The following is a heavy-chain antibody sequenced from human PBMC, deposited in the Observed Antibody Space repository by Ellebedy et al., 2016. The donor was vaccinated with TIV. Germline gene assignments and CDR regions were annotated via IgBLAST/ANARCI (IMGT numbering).Heavy chain of an antibody. V-gene: IGHV3-66*01. CDR1: GFTVSGDY. Sequence: GESLKISCAASGFTVSGDYMSWVRQAPGKGLEWVSIMDAGGNTHYPDPVKGRFTVSRDNSKNTLDLQMNSLRAEDTAVYYCAGWTYWGQGTLVTVSS. CDR2: MDAGGNT. J-gene: IGHJ4*02. CDR3: AGWTY. D-gene: IGHD3/OR15-3a*01.